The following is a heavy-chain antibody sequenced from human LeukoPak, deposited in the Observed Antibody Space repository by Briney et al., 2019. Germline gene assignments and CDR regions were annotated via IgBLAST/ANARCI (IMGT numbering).Heavy chain of an antibody. D-gene: IGHD1-14*01. CDR3: ARGTRTTAY. J-gene: IGHJ4*02. Sequence: PSETLSLTCTVSGGSISSYYWSWIRQPPGKGLEWIGYIYYSGSTNYNPSLKSRVTISVDTSKNQFSLKLSSVTAADTAVYYCARGTRTTAYWGQGTLVTVSS. CDR1: GGSISSYY. V-gene: IGHV4-59*01. CDR2: IYYSGST.